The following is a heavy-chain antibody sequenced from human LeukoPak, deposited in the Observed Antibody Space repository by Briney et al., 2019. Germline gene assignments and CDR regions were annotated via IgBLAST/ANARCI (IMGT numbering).Heavy chain of an antibody. CDR1: GGSISSGGYY. CDR2: IYYSGST. CDR3: ARDTYYYGSGSSSLAFDI. D-gene: IGHD3-10*01. V-gene: IGHV4-31*03. J-gene: IGHJ3*02. Sequence: SETLSLTCTVSGGSISSGGYYWSWIRQHPGKGLEWIGYIYYSGSTYYNPSLKSRVTISVDTSKNQFSLKLSSVTAADTAVYYCARDTYYYGSGSSSLAFDIWGQGQWSPSLQ.